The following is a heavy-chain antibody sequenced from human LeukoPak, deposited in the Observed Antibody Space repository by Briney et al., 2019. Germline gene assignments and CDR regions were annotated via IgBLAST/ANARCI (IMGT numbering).Heavy chain of an antibody. D-gene: IGHD3-22*01. CDR1: GGSISSSSYY. Sequence: SETLYLTCTVSGGSISSSSYYWGWIRQPPGKGLEWMVSIYYSGSTYYNPSLKARVTISVDTSKNQLSLKLSSVTAADTAVYYCATDSSGYYSFDYWGQGTLVTVSS. CDR3: ATDSSGYYSFDY. J-gene: IGHJ4*02. CDR2: IYYSGST. V-gene: IGHV4-39*01.